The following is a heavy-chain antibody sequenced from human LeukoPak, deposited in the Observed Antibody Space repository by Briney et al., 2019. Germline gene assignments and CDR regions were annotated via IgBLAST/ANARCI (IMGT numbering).Heavy chain of an antibody. Sequence: SETLSLTCTVSGGSISSYYWSWIRQPPGKGLEWIGYIYYSGSTNYNPSLKSRVTISVDTSKNQFSLKLSSVTAADTAVYYCARRAYSSSDYFDYWGQGTLVAVSS. CDR3: ARRAYSSSDYFDY. CDR2: IYYSGST. CDR1: GGSISSYY. J-gene: IGHJ4*02. D-gene: IGHD6-6*01. V-gene: IGHV4-59*08.